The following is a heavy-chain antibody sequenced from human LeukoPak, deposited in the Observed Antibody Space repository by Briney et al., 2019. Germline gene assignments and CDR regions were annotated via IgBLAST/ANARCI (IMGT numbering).Heavy chain of an antibody. CDR1: GYTFSNYA. CDR3: ARREQWLVGDDY. Sequence: ASVKVSCKASGYTFSNYAINWVRQAPGQGLEWMGWISTYNGNTNYAQKLQGRVTMTTDTSTSTAYMELRSLRSDDTAVYYCARREQWLVGDDYWGQGTLVTVSS. D-gene: IGHD6-19*01. CDR2: ISTYNGNT. J-gene: IGHJ4*02. V-gene: IGHV1-18*01.